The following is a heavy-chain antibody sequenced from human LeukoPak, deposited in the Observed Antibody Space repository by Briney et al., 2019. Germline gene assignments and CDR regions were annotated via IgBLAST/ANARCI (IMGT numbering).Heavy chain of an antibody. J-gene: IGHJ4*02. Sequence: GGSLRLSRAASGFTFSSYGMHWVRRAPGKGLEWVAVIWYDGSNKYYADSVKGRFTISRDNSKNTLYLQMNSLRAEDTAVYYCARDRRSETYYYDSSGRQWGQGTLVTVSS. CDR2: IWYDGSNK. D-gene: IGHD3-22*01. CDR3: ARDRRSETYYYDSSGRQ. CDR1: GFTFSSYG. V-gene: IGHV3-33*01.